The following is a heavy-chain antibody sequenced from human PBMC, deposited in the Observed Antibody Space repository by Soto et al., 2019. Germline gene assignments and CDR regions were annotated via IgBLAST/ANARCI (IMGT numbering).Heavy chain of an antibody. CDR1: GFTFSSYE. CDR2: ISSSGSTI. Sequence: GGSLRLSCAASGFTFSSYEMNWVRQAPGKGLEWVSYISSSGSTIYYADSVKGRFTISRDNAKNSLYLQMNSLRAEDTAVYYCARDLRAITIPSDYYYGMDVWGQGTTVTVSS. V-gene: IGHV3-48*03. D-gene: IGHD3-3*01. J-gene: IGHJ6*02. CDR3: ARDLRAITIPSDYYYGMDV.